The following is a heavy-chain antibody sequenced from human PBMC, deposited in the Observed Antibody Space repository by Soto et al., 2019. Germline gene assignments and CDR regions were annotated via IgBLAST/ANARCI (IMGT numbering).Heavy chain of an antibody. CDR1: GYTFTGYY. CDR2: INPNSGGT. J-gene: IGHJ4*02. CDR3: ARARARQIVVVVAATPPNY. V-gene: IGHV1-2*02. Sequence: QVQLVQSGAEVKKPGASVKVSCKASGYTFTGYYMHWVRQAPGQGLEWMGWINPNSGGTNYAQKLQGRVTRTRDTSISTAYMELSRLRSDDTAVYYCARARARQIVVVVAATPPNYWGQGTLVTVSS. D-gene: IGHD2-15*01.